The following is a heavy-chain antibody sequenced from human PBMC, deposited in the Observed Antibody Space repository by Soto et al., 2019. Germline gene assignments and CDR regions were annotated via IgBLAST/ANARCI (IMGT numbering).Heavy chain of an antibody. CDR1: GYTFISYN. Sequence: ASVKVSCKASGYTFISYNMQWVRQAPGQRPEWMGWINAGKGDTKYSQKFQGRVTITRDTTATTVYMELSSLTSEDTAVYYCARDQWEIRGFDFWGQGTLVTV. V-gene: IGHV1-3*01. CDR3: ARDQWEIRGFDF. J-gene: IGHJ4*02. D-gene: IGHD1-26*01. CDR2: INAGKGDT.